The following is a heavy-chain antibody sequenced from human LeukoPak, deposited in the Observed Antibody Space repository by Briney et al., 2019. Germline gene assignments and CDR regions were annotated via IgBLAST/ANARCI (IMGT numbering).Heavy chain of an antibody. V-gene: IGHV3-30*02. CDR1: GFTFSSYG. CDR3: AKVVPAGSYWYFDL. Sequence: GGSLRLSCAASGFTFSSYGMHWVRQAPGKGLEWVAFIRYDGSNKYYADSVKGRFTISRDNSKNTLYLQMNSLRAEDTAVYYCAKVVPAGSYWYFDLWGRGTLVTVSS. J-gene: IGHJ2*01. CDR2: IRYDGSNK. D-gene: IGHD2-2*01.